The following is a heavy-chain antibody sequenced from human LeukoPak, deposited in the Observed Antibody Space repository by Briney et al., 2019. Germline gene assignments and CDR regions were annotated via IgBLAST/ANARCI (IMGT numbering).Heavy chain of an antibody. CDR1: GFTFDDYA. CDR3: AKGSSWYQALFDY. CDR2: ISWNSGSI. D-gene: IGHD6-13*01. Sequence: HPGGSLRLSCAASGFTFDDYAMHWVRQAPGKGLEWVSGISWNSGSIGYADSVKGRFTISRDNAKNSLYLQMNSLRAEDTALYYCAKGSSWYQALFDYWGQGTLVTVSS. J-gene: IGHJ4*02. V-gene: IGHV3-9*01.